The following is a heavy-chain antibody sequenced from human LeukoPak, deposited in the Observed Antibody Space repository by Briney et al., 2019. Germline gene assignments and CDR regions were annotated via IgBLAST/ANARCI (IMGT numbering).Heavy chain of an antibody. CDR2: ISSSSSTI. CDR3: ARSLQARRHYYYYMDV. CDR1: GFTFSSYS. J-gene: IGHJ6*03. D-gene: IGHD6-6*01. V-gene: IGHV3-48*01. Sequence: PGGSLRLSCAASGFTFSSYSMNWVRQAPGKGLEWVSYISSSSSTIYYADSVKGRFTISRDNAKNSLYLQMNSLRAEDTAVYYCARSLQARRHYYYYMDVWGKGTTVTVSS.